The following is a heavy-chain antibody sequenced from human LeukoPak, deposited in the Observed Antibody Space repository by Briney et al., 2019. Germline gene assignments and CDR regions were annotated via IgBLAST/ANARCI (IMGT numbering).Heavy chain of an antibody. CDR1: GFIFSSYT. V-gene: IGHV3-30*04. CDR2: ISYDGSDK. J-gene: IGHJ6*04. CDR3: AELGITMIGGV. D-gene: IGHD3-10*02. Sequence: PGRSLRLSCAASGFIFSSYTMHWVRQAPDKGLEWVAVISYDGSDKYYADSVKGRFTISRDNTKNSLYLQMNSLRAEDTAVYYCAELGITMIGGVWGKGTTVTISS.